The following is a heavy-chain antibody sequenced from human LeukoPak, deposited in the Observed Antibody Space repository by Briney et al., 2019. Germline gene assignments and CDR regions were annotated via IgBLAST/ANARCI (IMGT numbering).Heavy chain of an antibody. CDR2: TRNEANIYTT. D-gene: IGHD1-26*01. CDR1: GLIFSDHY. Sequence: GGSLRLSCAASGLIFSDHYMDWVRQAPGKGLEWVGRTRNEANIYTTKYAASVKGRLIISRDDSKNSLYLQMNSLKTEDTAVYYCASPVGATTVRAFDIWGQGTMVTVSS. CDR3: ASPVGATTVRAFDI. J-gene: IGHJ3*02. V-gene: IGHV3-72*01.